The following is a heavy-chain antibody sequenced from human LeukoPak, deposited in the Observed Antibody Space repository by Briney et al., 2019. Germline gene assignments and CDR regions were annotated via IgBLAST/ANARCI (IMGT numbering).Heavy chain of an antibody. D-gene: IGHD2-15*01. CDR3: ARDLHYCSGGSCYPDV. V-gene: IGHV4-59*01. CDR2: IYYSGST. J-gene: IGHJ6*04. Sequence: SETLSLTCTVSGGSISSYYWSWIRQPPGKGLEWIGYIYYSGSTNYNPSLKSRVTISVDTSKNQLSLKLSSVTAADTAVYYCARDLHYCSGGSCYPDVWGKGTTVTVSS. CDR1: GGSISSYY.